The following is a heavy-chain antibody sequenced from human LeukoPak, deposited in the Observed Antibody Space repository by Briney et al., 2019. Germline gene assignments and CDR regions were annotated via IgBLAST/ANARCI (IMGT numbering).Heavy chain of an antibody. D-gene: IGHD6-13*01. CDR2: ISYDGSNK. CDR3: ARDYSSSWPTPWWFDP. J-gene: IGHJ5*02. CDR1: GFTFSSYA. V-gene: IGHV3-30-3*01. Sequence: GGSLRLSCAASGFTFSSYAMHWVRQAPGKGLEWVAVISYDGSNKYYADSVKGRFTISRDNSKNTLYLQMNSLRSDDTAVYYCARDYSSSWPTPWWFDPWGQGTLVTVSS.